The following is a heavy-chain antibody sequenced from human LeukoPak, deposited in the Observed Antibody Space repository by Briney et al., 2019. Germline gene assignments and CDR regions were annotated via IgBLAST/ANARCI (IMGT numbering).Heavy chain of an antibody. D-gene: IGHD1-26*01. CDR1: GGSISSHY. V-gene: IGHV4-59*11. CDR2: IYYSGST. CDR3: ARWEVGATYYFDY. Sequence: SETLSLTCTVSGGSISSHYWSWIPQPPGKGLEWIGYIYYSGSTNYNPYLKSRVHISVDTSKNQFSLKLSSVTAADTAVYYWARWEVGATYYFDYWGQGTLVTVSS. J-gene: IGHJ4*02.